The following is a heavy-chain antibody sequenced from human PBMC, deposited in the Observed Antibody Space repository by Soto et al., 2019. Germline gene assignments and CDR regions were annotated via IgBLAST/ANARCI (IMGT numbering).Heavy chain of an antibody. V-gene: IGHV3-48*03. CDR2: ISSSGISTI. D-gene: IGHD3-9*01. CDR1: GFTFSIYE. Sequence: EVQLVESGGGSVQPGGSLRLSCAASGFTFSIYEMNWVRQAPGKGLEWVSYISSSGISTIYYADSVKGRFTISRDNAKHSLYLQMNRLRAEDTAVYYCARDRLSPYDILAGYRFYGMDVWGQGTTVTVSS. J-gene: IGHJ6*02. CDR3: ARDRLSPYDILAGYRFYGMDV.